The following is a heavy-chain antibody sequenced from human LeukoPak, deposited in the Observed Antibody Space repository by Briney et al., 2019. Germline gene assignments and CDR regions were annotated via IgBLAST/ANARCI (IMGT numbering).Heavy chain of an antibody. V-gene: IGHV3-74*01. CDR1: GFTFSRYW. CDR2: INSDGSST. D-gene: IGHD3-22*01. Sequence: PGGSLRLSCAASGFTFSRYWMHWVRQAPGKGLVWVSRINSDGSSTSYADSVKGRFTISRDNAKNTLYLQMNSLRAEDTAVYYCARDGGPYYYDSSGHFELWGQGTLVTVSS. CDR3: ARDGGPYYYDSSGHFEL. J-gene: IGHJ4*02.